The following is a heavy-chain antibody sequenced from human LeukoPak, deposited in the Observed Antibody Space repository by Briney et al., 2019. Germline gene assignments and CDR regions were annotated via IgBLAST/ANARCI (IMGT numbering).Heavy chain of an antibody. J-gene: IGHJ6*02. CDR3: ARDLAVPAASYYYYGMDV. CDR2: ISSSSSYI. CDR1: GFTFSSYS. Sequence: GGSLRLSCAASGFTFSSYSTNWVRQAPGKGLEWVSSISSSSSYIYYADSVKGRFTISRDNAKNSLYLQMNSLRAEDTAVYYCARDLAVPAASYYYYGMDVWGQGTTVTVSS. V-gene: IGHV3-21*01. D-gene: IGHD2-2*01.